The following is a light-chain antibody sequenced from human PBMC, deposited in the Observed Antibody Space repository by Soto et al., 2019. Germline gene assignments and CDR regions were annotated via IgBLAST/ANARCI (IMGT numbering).Light chain of an antibody. CDR1: SYNIGSNT. CDR3: AAWDDSLNGPRYV. J-gene: IGLJ1*01. CDR2: SNN. V-gene: IGLV1-44*01. Sequence: QSALTQPPSASGTPGQRVTISCSGSSYNIGSNTVNWYQQLPGTAPKLLIYSNNQRPSGVPDRFSGSKSGTSASLAIGGLQSEDEADYYCAAWDDSLNGPRYVFGTGTKVTVL.